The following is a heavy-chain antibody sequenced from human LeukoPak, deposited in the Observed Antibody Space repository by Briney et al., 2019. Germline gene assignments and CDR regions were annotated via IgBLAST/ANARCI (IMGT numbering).Heavy chain of an antibody. J-gene: IGHJ4*02. V-gene: IGHV1-24*01. CDR2: FDPEDGET. CDR3: ATDLRPLLLRGYFDY. D-gene: IGHD1-26*01. CDR1: GYTLTELS. Sequence: ASVKVSCTVSGYTLTELSMHWVRQAPGKGLEWMGGFDPEDGETIYAQKFQGRVTMTEDTSTDTAYMELSSLRSEDTAVYYCATDLRPLLLRGYFDYWGQGTLVTVSS.